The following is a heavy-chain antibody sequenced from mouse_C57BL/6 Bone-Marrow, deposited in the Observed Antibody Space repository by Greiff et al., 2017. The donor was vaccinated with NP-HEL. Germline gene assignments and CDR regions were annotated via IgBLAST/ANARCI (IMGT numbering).Heavy chain of an antibody. Sequence: MLVESGGGLVQPGGSLKLSCAASGFTFSDYGMAWVRQAPRKGPEWVAFISNLAYSIYYADTVTGRFTISRENAKNTLYLEMSSLRSEDTAMYYCARQDGSSPWYFDVWGTGTTVTVSS. D-gene: IGHD1-1*01. J-gene: IGHJ1*03. CDR1: GFTFSDYG. CDR2: ISNLAYSI. CDR3: ARQDGSSPWYFDV. V-gene: IGHV5-15*01.